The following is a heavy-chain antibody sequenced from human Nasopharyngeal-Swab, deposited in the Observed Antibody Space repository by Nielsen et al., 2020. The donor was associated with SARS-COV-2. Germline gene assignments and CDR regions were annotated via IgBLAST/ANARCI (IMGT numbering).Heavy chain of an antibody. CDR2: IRNKANSYTT. J-gene: IGHJ5*02. CDR1: GFTFSGSA. Sequence: GGSLRLSCAASGFTFSGSAMHWVRQASGKGLEWVGRIRNKANSYTTAYAASVKGRFTISRDDSKNTLYLQMNSLRAEDTAVYYCAKHGLLWFGELSRWFDPWGQGTLVTVSS. D-gene: IGHD3-10*01. V-gene: IGHV3-73*01. CDR3: AKHGLLWFGELSRWFDP.